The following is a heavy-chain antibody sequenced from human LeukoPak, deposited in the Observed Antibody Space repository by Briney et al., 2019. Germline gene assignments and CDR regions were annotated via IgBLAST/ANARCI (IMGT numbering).Heavy chain of an antibody. CDR3: ARGGYCSSASCYLDY. CDR2: IKQDGSER. J-gene: IGHJ4*02. Sequence: GGSLRLSCAASEFTFSRYWMTWVRQAPGKGLEWVANIKQDGSERYSVDFVKGRFTISRDNAKNSLFLQMNSLRAEDTAVYYCARGGYCSSASCYLDYWGQGILVTVSS. D-gene: IGHD2-2*01. CDR1: EFTFSRYW. V-gene: IGHV3-7*01.